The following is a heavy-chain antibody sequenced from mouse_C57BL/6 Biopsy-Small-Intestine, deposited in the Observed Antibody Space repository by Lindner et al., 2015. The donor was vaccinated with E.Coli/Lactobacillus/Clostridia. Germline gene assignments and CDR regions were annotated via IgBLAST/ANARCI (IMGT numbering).Heavy chain of an antibody. Sequence: VQLQESGPELVKPGASVKISCKASGYSFTGYYMNWVKQSPEKSLEWIGEINPSTGGTSYNQKFKGKATLTVDKYSSTAYMQLKSLTSEDPAVYYCARSYYDNLDYWGQGTTLTVSS. V-gene: IGHV1-42*01. J-gene: IGHJ2*01. CDR3: ARSYYDNLDY. CDR2: INPSTGGT. CDR1: GYSFTGYY. D-gene: IGHD2-10*01.